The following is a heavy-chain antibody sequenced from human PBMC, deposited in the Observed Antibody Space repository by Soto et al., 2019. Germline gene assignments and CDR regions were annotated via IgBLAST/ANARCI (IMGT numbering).Heavy chain of an antibody. J-gene: IGHJ6*02. CDR1: GYAFSNNF. V-gene: IGHV1-46*01. CDR2: INPTTGLT. CDR3: ARALRNGYFYGMDI. D-gene: IGHD2-8*01. Sequence: ASLKVSCKASGYAFSNNFMNWVRQAPAQGLEWMGVINPTTGLTSNAQKFQGRITMTSDTSSSTAYMELSSLRSEDTAVYYCARALRNGYFYGMDIWGQGTTVTVSS.